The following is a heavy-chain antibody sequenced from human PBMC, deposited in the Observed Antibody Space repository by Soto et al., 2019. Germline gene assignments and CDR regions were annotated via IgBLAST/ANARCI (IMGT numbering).Heavy chain of an antibody. CDR3: ATSYDSGFDP. J-gene: IGHJ5*02. CDR1: GYSFSTYD. CDR2: ISPKNGNT. D-gene: IGHD3-3*01. V-gene: IGHV1-18*04. Sequence: ASVKVSCKAFGYSFSTYDISWLRQAPGQGPEWMGRISPKNGNTNYAQNFQDRVTMTADTSSSTAYMELRGLRSDDTAKYYCATSYDSGFDPWGQGTLVTVSS.